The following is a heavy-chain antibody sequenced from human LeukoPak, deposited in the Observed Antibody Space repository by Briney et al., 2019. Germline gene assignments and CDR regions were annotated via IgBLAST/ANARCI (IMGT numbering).Heavy chain of an antibody. CDR3: ARLGLYDSSGYYGGYFDY. CDR2: IXPGDSDT. V-gene: IGHV5-51*01. J-gene: IGHJ4*02. CDR1: GYGXTSYX. D-gene: IGHD3-22*01. Sequence: GYGXTSYXXXWVRQLPGKGLXXXGIIXPGDSDTRYSPSFQGQVTISADKSISTAYLQWSSLKASDTAMYYCARLGLYDSSGYYGGYFDYWGQGTLVTVSS.